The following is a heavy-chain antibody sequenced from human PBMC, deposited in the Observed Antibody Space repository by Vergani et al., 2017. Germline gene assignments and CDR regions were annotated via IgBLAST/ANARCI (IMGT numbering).Heavy chain of an antibody. J-gene: IGHJ4*02. CDR3: ARHEKGGYNWNYPKNFDY. CDR2: IYPGDSDT. V-gene: IGHV5-51*01. CDR1: GYSFTSYW. D-gene: IGHD1-7*01. Sequence: EVQLVQSGAEVKKPGESLKISCKGSGYSFTSYWIGWVRQMPGKGLEWMGIIYPGDSDTRYSPSFHGQVTTSADKSISTAYLQWSSLKASDTAMYYCARHEKGGYNWNYPKNFDYWGQGTLVTVSS.